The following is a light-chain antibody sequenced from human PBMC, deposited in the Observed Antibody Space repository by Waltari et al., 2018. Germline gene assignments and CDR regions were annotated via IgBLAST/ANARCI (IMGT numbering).Light chain of an antibody. CDR1: SGHSSNI. Sequence: QLVLTQSPSASASLGASVKLTCTLSSGHSSNIIAWLQQRPERGPRYLMKVNSDGSHSKGDDIPDRFSGSSSGAGRYLTISSLQSEDEADYYCETVGHGTWVFGGGTKLTVL. V-gene: IGLV4-69*01. CDR3: ETVGHGTWV. J-gene: IGLJ3*02. CDR2: VNSDGSH.